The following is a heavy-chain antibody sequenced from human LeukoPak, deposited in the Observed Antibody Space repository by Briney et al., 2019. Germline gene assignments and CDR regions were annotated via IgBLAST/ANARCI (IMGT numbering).Heavy chain of an antibody. Sequence: ASVKVSCKASGYTFKTYSFTWVRQAPGQGLEWMGRISAYNGDTNYAQKFQGRVALTADTLTRTGYMELTSLRSDDTGVYYCAFRGVIPNYFDYWGQGSLATVSS. CDR3: AFRGVIPNYFDY. CDR2: ISAYNGDT. CDR1: GYTFKTYS. V-gene: IGHV1-18*01. J-gene: IGHJ4*02. D-gene: IGHD3-10*01.